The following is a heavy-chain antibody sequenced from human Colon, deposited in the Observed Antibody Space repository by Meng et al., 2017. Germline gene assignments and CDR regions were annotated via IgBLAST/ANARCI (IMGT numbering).Heavy chain of an antibody. CDR3: ARRVQYSSGYYYFDF. J-gene: IGHJ4*02. D-gene: IGHD3-22*01. CDR1: GGSLISSNW. Sequence: LQESVSGLVHPSGSLSLTCVVSGGSLISSNWWTWVRQAPGKGLEWIGEIYRSGSTNYNPSLKSRVTISIDTSKNEFSLKLTSVTAADTALYYCARRVQYSSGYYYFDFWGQGTLVTASS. V-gene: IGHV4-4*02. CDR2: IYRSGST.